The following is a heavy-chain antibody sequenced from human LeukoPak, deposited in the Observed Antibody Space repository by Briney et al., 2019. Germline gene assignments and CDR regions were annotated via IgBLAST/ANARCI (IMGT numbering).Heavy chain of an antibody. V-gene: IGHV3-23*01. J-gene: IGHJ4*02. CDR1: GFTFSDYY. Sequence: GGSLRLSCAASGFTFSDYYMSWIRQAPGKGLERVSAISGSGGSTYYADSVKGRFTISRDNSKNTLYLQMNSLRAEDTAVYYCAKLPPKYYFDYWGQGTLVTVSS. CDR2: ISGSGGST. CDR3: AKLPPKYYFDY.